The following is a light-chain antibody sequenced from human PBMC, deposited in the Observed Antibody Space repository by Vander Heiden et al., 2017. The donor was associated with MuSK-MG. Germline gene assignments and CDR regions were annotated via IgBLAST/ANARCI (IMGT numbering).Light chain of an antibody. CDR1: QSVTSY. CDR2: DAS. V-gene: IGKV3-11*01. Sequence: EIVLTQSPATLSLSPGERVTLSCRASQSVTSYLAWYQQKPGQAPRLLIYDASNRATGIPARFSGSGSGTDFTLTISSLEPEDFAVCYCQQRTSWPPTFGGGTKLEIK. J-gene: IGKJ4*01. CDR3: QQRTSWPPT.